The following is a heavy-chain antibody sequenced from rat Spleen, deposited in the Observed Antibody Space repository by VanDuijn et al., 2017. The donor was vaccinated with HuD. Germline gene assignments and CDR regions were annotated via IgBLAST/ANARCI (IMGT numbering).Heavy chain of an antibody. CDR2: ITNASGGT. CDR1: GFTFNYYW. V-gene: IGHV5-31*01. CDR3: ARHEAIFDY. D-gene: IGHD1-2*01. Sequence: EVQLVESGGGLVQPGRSLKLSCVTSGFTFNYYWMTWIRQAPGKGLEWVASITNASGGTHYPDSVKGRFTISRDIAKSTLYLQMSNLRSEDTATDYCARHEAIFDYWGQGVMVTVSS. J-gene: IGHJ2*01.